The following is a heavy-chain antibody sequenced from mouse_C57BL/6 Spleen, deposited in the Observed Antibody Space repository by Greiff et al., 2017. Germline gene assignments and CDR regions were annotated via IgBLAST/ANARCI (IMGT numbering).Heavy chain of an antibody. J-gene: IGHJ4*01. CDR1: GYTFTSYW. D-gene: IGHD3-2*02. CDR2: IDPSDSYT. V-gene: IGHV1-69*01. CDR3: ARSAQEGAMDY. Sequence: QVQLQQPGAELVMPGASVKLSCKASGYTFTSYWMHWVKQRPGQGLEWIGEIDPSDSYTNYNQKFKGKSTLTVDKSSSTAYMQLSSLTSEDSAVXYCARSAQEGAMDYWGQGTSVTVSS.